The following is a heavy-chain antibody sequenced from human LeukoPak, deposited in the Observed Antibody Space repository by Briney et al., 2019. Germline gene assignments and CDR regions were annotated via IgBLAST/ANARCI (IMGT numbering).Heavy chain of an antibody. J-gene: IGHJ2*01. D-gene: IGHD6-19*01. CDR1: GFTLSRYW. CDR3: VRDSPSGFFDL. CDR2: INPDGTVT. V-gene: IGHV3-74*01. Sequence: PGGALRLSCAASGFTLSRYWRHWVRPAPGKGLVWVSPINPDGTVTTYADSVKGRFTISRDNAKNTLYLQMNSLRVEDTAVYYCVRDSPSGFFDLWGRGTLVTVSS.